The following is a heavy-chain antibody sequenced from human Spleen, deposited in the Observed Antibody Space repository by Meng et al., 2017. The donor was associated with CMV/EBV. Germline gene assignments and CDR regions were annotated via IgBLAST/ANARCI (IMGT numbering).Heavy chain of an antibody. CDR3: IDPRGASYVGH. V-gene: IGHV3-21*04. D-gene: IGHD3-10*02. Sequence: GESLKISCAASRFPLKRFTVNWVRQGPGKGLEWVSSISSDSDYTRYAESVKGRFTISRDNSKNTLYLQMNSLRADATAVYYCIDPRGASYVGHWGQGTLVTVSS. CDR1: RFPLKRFT. J-gene: IGHJ4*02. CDR2: ISSDSDYT.